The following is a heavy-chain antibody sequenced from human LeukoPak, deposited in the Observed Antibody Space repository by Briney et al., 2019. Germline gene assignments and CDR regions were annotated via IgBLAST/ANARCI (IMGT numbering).Heavy chain of an antibody. CDR3: ARDDGYCSGGSCYGKFDY. Sequence: GASVTVSCKAIVYTFTHYYLHWVRQAPGQGLEWMGWINHNSGGTNYAQKFQGRVTMTRDTSISTAYMELSRMRSDDTAVYYCARDDGYCSGGSCYGKFDYWGQGTLVTVSS. J-gene: IGHJ4*02. D-gene: IGHD2-15*01. CDR2: INHNSGGT. CDR1: VYTFTHYY. V-gene: IGHV1-2*02.